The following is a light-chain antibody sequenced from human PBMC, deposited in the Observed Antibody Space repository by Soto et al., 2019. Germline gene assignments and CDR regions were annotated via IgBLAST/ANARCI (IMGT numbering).Light chain of an antibody. CDR2: RAS. V-gene: IGKV3-15*01. CDR1: QSVSSN. Sequence: EIVMTQSPATLSVSPGERATLSCRASQSVSSNAAWYQQRPGQAPRLLIYRASTRATGIPARFSGSGSGTEFTLTISSLQSEDFAVYYCQQYHNLWTFGQGTKVDI. J-gene: IGKJ1*01. CDR3: QQYHNLWT.